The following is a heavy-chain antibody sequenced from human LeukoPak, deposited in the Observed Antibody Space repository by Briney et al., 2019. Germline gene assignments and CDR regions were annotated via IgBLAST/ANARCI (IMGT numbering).Heavy chain of an antibody. CDR3: ARNGIVGATPYFDY. D-gene: IGHD1-26*01. CDR2: IYCSGST. Sequence: PSETLSLTCTVSGGSISSYYWSWIRQPPGKGLEWIGYIYCSGSTNYNPSLKSRVTVSVDTSKNQFSLKLSSVTAADTAVYYCARNGIVGATPYFDYWGQGTLVTVSS. V-gene: IGHV4-59*01. CDR1: GGSISSYY. J-gene: IGHJ4*02.